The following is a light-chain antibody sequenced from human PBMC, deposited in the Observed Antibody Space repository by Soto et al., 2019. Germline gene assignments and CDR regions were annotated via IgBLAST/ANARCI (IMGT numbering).Light chain of an antibody. V-gene: IGLV1-40*01. J-gene: IGLJ2*01. CDR3: QSYDNSLRGSV. CDR2: SNT. CDR1: SSNIGAGYG. Sequence: QSVLTQPPSVSGAPGQRVTISCTGSSSNIGAGYGVHWYQKLPETAPKLLIYSNTNRPSGVPDRFSGSKSGTSASLAITGLQTEDEADYYCQSYDNSLRGSVFGGGTKQIVL.